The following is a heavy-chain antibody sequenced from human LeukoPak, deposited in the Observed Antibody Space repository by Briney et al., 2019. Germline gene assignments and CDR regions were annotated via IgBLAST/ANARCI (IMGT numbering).Heavy chain of an antibody. V-gene: IGHV3-11*01. Sequence: GGSLRLSCAASGFTFSSYAMSWIRQAPGKGLEWVSYISSSGSTIYYADSMKGRFTISRDNAKNSLYLQMNSLRAEDTAVYYCARDQGYYDFWSGWLNWFDPWGQGTLVTVSS. D-gene: IGHD3-3*01. J-gene: IGHJ5*02. CDR3: ARDQGYYDFWSGWLNWFDP. CDR2: ISSSGSTI. CDR1: GFTFSSYA.